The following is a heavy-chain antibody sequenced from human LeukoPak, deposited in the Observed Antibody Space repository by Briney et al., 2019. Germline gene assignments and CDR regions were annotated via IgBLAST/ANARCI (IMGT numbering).Heavy chain of an antibody. V-gene: IGHV4-61*02. D-gene: IGHD3-9*01. CDR2: MYTSETT. CDR3: ARGIFWHHS. Sequence: PSETLSLTCTVSGDSISSDSYFWSWIRQPAGKGLEWIGRMYTSETTNYNPSLKSRVTISVDTSKSQFSLKLSSVTAADTAVYYCARGIFWHHSWGQGTPVTVSS. J-gene: IGHJ4*02. CDR1: GDSISSDSYF.